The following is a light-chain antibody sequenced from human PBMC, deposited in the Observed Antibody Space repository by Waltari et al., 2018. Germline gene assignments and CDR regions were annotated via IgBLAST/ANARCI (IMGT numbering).Light chain of an antibody. Sequence: EVVLTQSPAILSLSPGERATLSCRASQSVRTFVAWYQQKPGQAPRLLIYDASNRATGIPARFSGSGSGTDFTLTISSLEPEDFATYYCQQTYSAPLYTFGQGTKLEIK. J-gene: IGKJ2*01. CDR2: DAS. CDR1: QSVRTF. V-gene: IGKV3-11*01. CDR3: QQTYSAPLYT.